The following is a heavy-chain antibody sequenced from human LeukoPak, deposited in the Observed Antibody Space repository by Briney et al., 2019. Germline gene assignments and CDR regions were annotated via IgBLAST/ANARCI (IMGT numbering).Heavy chain of an antibody. CDR3: ARNGYSYGSLDYFDY. CDR2: IWSDGSNK. D-gene: IGHD5-18*01. V-gene: IGHV3-33*01. Sequence: GGSLRLSCAASGFTFSSYGMHWVRQAPGKGLEWVAVIWSDGSNKYYADSVKGRFTISRDNSKNTLYLQMNSLRAEDTAVYYCARNGYSYGSLDYFDYWGQGTLVTVSS. CDR1: GFTFSSYG. J-gene: IGHJ4*02.